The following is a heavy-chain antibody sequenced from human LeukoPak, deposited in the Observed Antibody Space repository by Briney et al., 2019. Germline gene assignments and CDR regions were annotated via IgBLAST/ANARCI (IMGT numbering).Heavy chain of an antibody. D-gene: IGHD3-22*01. CDR2: VSKSSDYI. CDR3: AREEDSRAIRTSDGLDV. Sequence: GGSLTLSCAASGFTFNSYTMNWVRQAPGKGLEGVSCVSKSSDYIYYADSVRGRFTISRDNAKNLVYLEMNSLRAEDTGVYYCAREEDSRAIRTSDGLDVWGEGTTVTVSP. J-gene: IGHJ6*04. CDR1: GFTFNSYT. V-gene: IGHV3-21*01.